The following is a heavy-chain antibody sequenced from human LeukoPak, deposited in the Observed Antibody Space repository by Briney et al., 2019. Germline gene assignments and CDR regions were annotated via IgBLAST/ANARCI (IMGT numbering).Heavy chain of an antibody. CDR1: GFTFSSYG. CDR2: IWYDGSNK. Sequence: PGGSLRLSCAASGFTFSSYGMHWVRQAPGKGLEWVAVIWYDGSNKYYADSVKGRLTISRDNSKNTLYLQMNSLRAEDTAVYYCAKDRSIAVMYYFDYWGQGTLVTVSS. V-gene: IGHV3-33*06. CDR3: AKDRSIAVMYYFDY. D-gene: IGHD6-19*01. J-gene: IGHJ4*02.